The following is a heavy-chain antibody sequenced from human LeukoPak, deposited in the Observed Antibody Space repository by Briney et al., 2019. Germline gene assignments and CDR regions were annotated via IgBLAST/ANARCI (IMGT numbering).Heavy chain of an antibody. CDR2: TYYRSKWYN. D-gene: IGHD6-19*01. CDR1: GDLLSSNSAA. CDR3: ARAVELLGYSSGTLDY. V-gene: IGHV6-1*01. J-gene: IGHJ4*02. Sequence: SQTLSLTCALSGDLLSSNSAAWNWIRQSPSRGLEWLGRTYYRSKWYNDYAVSVKSRITINPDTSKNQFSLQLNSVTPEDTAVYYCARAVELLGYSSGTLDYWGQGTLVTVSS.